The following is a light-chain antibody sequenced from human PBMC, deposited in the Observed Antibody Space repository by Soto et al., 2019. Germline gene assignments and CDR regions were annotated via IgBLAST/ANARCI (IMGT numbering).Light chain of an antibody. CDR1: QGIGNS. Sequence: DVQMTKSPSSLSASVGDRVTITCRASQGIGNSLAWYRQRPGKAPELLIYAASTLQSGVPFRFSGSGSGTDFTLTISSLQSEDVATYYCQKYNSAPLTFGPGTKVDVK. V-gene: IGKV1-27*01. CDR2: AAS. J-gene: IGKJ3*01. CDR3: QKYNSAPLT.